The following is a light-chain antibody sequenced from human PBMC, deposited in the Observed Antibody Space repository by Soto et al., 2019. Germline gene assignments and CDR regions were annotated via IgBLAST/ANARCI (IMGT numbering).Light chain of an antibody. CDR1: QSISSN. Sequence: EIVMTQSPATLSVSPGERATLSCRASQSISSNLAWYQQKPCQAPRLLIYGASARATGIPARFSGSGSGTELTLTISSLQSEDYAVYYCQHYNNWPFTFGQGTNREIK. CDR3: QHYNNWPFT. CDR2: GAS. J-gene: IGKJ2*01. V-gene: IGKV3-15*01.